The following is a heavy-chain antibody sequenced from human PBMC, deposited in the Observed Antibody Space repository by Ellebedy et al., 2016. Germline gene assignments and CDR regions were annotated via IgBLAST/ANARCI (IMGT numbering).Heavy chain of an antibody. CDR2: NSNT. CDR1: GHTSRIYD. CDR3: ARGARDGVGASEAHYDL. D-gene: IGHD1-26*01. J-gene: IGHJ4*02. V-gene: IGHV1-18*01. Sequence: ASVKVSXXASGHTSRIYDINWVRQAPGQGLEWLGGNSNTNYARKFQGRVTVTTDSSTNIAYLELRTLTLDDTALYYCARGARDGVGASEAHYDLWGQGTLVTVSS.